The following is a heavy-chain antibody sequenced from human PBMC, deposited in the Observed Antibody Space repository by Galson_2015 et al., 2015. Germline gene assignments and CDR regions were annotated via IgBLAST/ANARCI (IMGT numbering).Heavy chain of an antibody. CDR1: GYTFTSYG. D-gene: IGHD2-2*01. V-gene: IGHV1-18*01. Sequence: SVKVSCKASGYTFTSYGISWVRQAPGQGLEWMGWISAYNGNTNYAQKLQGRVTMTTDTSTITAYMELRSLRSDDTAVYYCARDPSTLGAFDIWGQATMVTVSS. J-gene: IGHJ3*02. CDR2: ISAYNGNT. CDR3: ARDPSTLGAFDI.